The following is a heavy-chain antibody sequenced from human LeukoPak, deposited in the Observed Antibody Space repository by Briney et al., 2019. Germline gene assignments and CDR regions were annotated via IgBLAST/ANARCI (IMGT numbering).Heavy chain of an antibody. D-gene: IGHD2-2*01. Sequence: GESLKISCKGSGYSFTSYWIGWVRQMPGKGLEWMGIIYPGDSDTRYSPSFQGQVTISADKSISTAYLQWSSLKASDTAMYYCARATPNCSSTSCYDYWGQGTLVTVSS. V-gene: IGHV5-51*01. CDR2: IYPGDSDT. J-gene: IGHJ4*02. CDR1: GYSFTSYW. CDR3: ARATPNCSSTSCYDY.